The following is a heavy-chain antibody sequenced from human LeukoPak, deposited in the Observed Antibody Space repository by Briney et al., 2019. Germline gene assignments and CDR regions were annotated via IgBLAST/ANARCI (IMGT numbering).Heavy chain of an antibody. CDR1: GFTFSSYA. J-gene: IGHJ4*02. D-gene: IGHD3-22*01. Sequence: PGGSLRLSCAASGFTFSSYAMSWVRQAPGKGLEWVSGISGSGGSTYYADSVKGRFTISRDNSKNTLYLQMNSLRAEDTAVYYCARAAGYYDSSGYEGGDYWGQGTLVTVSS. CDR3: ARAAGYYDSSGYEGGDY. CDR2: ISGSGGST. V-gene: IGHV3-23*01.